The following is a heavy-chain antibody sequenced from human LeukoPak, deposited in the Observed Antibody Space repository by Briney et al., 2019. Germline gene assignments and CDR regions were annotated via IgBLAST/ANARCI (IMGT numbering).Heavy chain of an antibody. CDR3: ARGGGYYGSGSHFDY. V-gene: IGHV4-39*07. CDR2: IYYSGST. Sequence: PSETLSLTCTVSGGSISSSSYYWGWIRQPPGKGLEWIGSIYYSGSTYYNPSLKSRVTISVDTSKNQFSLKLSSVTAADTAVYYCARGGGYYGSGSHFDYWGQETLVTVSS. CDR1: GGSISSSSYY. J-gene: IGHJ4*02. D-gene: IGHD3-10*01.